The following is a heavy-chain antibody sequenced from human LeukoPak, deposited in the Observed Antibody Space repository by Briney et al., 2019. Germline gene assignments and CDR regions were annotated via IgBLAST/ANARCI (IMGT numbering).Heavy chain of an antibody. V-gene: IGHV4-61*01. CDR1: GFSVTTDSYC. J-gene: IGHJ4*02. Sequence: SETLSLTCTVSGFSVTTDSYCWGWIRQPPGKGLEWIGYDYCGGNTNYDPSLKRRVTISVDTSKNQFSLTLTSVTAADTAVYFCARDHFGSLDSWGQGVLVTVSS. CDR2: DYCGGNT. D-gene: IGHD3-10*01. CDR3: ARDHFGSLDS.